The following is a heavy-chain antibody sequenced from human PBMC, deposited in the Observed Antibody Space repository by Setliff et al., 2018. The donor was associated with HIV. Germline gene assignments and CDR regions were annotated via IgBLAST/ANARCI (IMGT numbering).Heavy chain of an antibody. D-gene: IGHD4-4*01. J-gene: IGHJ4*02. CDR2: ISGYGGST. CDR3: AKGPVTDSEVYFDY. CDR1: GFTFSSYA. Sequence: GGSLRLSCAASGFTFSSYAMSWVRQAPGKGLEWVSTISGYGGSTYYAGSVKGRFTISRDNSKNILSLQMNSLRAEDTAVYYCAKGPVTDSEVYFDYWGQGPRSPSPQ. V-gene: IGHV3-23*01.